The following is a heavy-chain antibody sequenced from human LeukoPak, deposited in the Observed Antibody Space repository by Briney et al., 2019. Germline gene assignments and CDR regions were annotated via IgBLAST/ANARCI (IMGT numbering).Heavy chain of an antibody. D-gene: IGHD6-13*01. CDR3: ARFPEGSSTWSIDF. CDR1: GFTFSNYS. J-gene: IGHJ4*02. V-gene: IGHV3-21*01. CDR2: ISSSGSYM. Sequence: GGSLRLSCAASGFTFSNYSMNWVRQAPGKGLEWVSSISSSGSYMYYADSLKGRFTISRDNAKNSLYLQMNTLRAEDTAVYYCARFPEGSSTWSIDFWGQGTLVTVSS.